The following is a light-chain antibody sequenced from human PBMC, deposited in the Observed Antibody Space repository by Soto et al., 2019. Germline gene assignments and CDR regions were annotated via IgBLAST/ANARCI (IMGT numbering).Light chain of an antibody. CDR3: QHYNSYSEA. CDR2: KAS. Sequence: DIQMTQSPSTLSGSVGDRATITCRASQTISSCLAWYQQKPGKAPKLLIYKASTLKSGVPSRFSGSGSGTEFTLTIISLQPDDFATYYCQHYNSYSEAFGQGTKVDIK. CDR1: QTISSC. J-gene: IGKJ1*01. V-gene: IGKV1-5*03.